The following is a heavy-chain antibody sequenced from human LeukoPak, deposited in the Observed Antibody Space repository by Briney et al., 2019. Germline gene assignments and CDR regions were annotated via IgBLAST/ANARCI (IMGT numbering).Heavy chain of an antibody. CDR2: ISGSTGST. CDR3: ARDSFIDYDDSMEAFDL. J-gene: IGHJ3*01. V-gene: IGHV3-23*01. CDR1: GFTFSNYA. D-gene: IGHD4-17*01. Sequence: GGSLRLSCAASGFTFSNYAMNWVRQAPGKGLEWVSLISGSTGSTYYADSVKGRFSISRDNSKNTVYLQMNSLRDEDTALYYCARDSFIDYDDSMEAFDLWGQGALVTVSS.